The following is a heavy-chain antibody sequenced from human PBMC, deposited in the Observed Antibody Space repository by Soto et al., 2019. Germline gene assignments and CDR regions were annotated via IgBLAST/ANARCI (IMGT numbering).Heavy chain of an antibody. D-gene: IGHD3-9*01. Sequence: TSETLCLTCAVFGGSISSFYWSWIRQPPGKGLEWIGYIYYSGSTNYNPSLKSRVTISVDTSKNQFSLKLSSVTAADTAVYYCARSYYDILTGYYIFGYWGQGTLVTGSS. J-gene: IGHJ4*02. CDR2: IYYSGST. CDR1: GGSISSFY. CDR3: ARSYYDILTGYYIFGY. V-gene: IGHV4-59*01.